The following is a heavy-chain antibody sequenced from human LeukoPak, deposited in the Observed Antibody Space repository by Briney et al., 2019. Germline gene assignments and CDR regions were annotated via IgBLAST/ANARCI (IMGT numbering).Heavy chain of an antibody. Sequence: LSGGSLRLSCAASGFTFSSYAMSWVRQAPGKGLEWVSAISGSGGSTYYADSVKGRFTISRDNSKNTLYLQMNSLRAEDTAVYYCARAGYCSGGSCRTEYYYYGMDVWGQGTTVTVSS. CDR3: ARAGYCSGGSCRTEYYYYGMDV. D-gene: IGHD2-15*01. CDR1: GFTFSSYA. CDR2: ISGSGGST. J-gene: IGHJ6*02. V-gene: IGHV3-23*01.